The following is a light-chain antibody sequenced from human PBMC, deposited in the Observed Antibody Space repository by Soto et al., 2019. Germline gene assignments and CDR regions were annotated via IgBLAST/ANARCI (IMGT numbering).Light chain of an antibody. Sequence: QSALTQPASVSGSPGQSITISCTGTSSDVGSHNLVSWYQQHPGKAPKLMIYEVSKRPLGVSARFSASKSGNTASLTISGLQADDEADYYCCSYGGSKAVFGGGTQLTVL. CDR1: SSDVGSHNL. J-gene: IGLJ7*01. CDR2: EVS. V-gene: IGLV2-23*02. CDR3: CSYGGSKAV.